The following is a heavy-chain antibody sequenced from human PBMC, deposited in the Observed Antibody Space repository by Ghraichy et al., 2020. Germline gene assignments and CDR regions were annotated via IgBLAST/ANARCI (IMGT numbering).Heavy chain of an antibody. D-gene: IGHD1-1*01. Sequence: GGSLRFSCEASGFNISSSWMHWVRQVQGKGLEWVSRIDNDGSITNYADSVKGRFTISKDIARNTLHLQMNSLRADDTGVYFCAKPHRSAWNHNWFDSWGQGTLVTVSS. CDR1: GFNISSSW. CDR3: AKPHRSAWNHNWFDS. J-gene: IGHJ5*01. CDR2: IDNDGSIT. V-gene: IGHV3-74*01.